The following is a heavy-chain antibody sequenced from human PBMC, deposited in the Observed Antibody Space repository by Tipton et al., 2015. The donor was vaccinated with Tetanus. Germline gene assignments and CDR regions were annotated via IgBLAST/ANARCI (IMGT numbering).Heavy chain of an antibody. CDR1: GGSISSYY. D-gene: IGHD6-19*01. CDR2: VHHSGRT. J-gene: IGHJ3*02. CDR3: ARIGWPQQNKPAFDI. V-gene: IGHV4-59*01. Sequence: TLSLTCSVSGGSISSYYWTWIRQPPGRGLEWIGFVHHSGRTNYGPSLRSRVSLSVDTSKNQFSLNLSSVTAADTAVYYCARIGWPQQNKPAFDIWGQGTVVTVSS.